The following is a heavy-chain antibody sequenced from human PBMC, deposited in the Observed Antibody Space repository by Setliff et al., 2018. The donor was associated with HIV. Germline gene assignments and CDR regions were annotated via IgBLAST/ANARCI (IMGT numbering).Heavy chain of an antibody. J-gene: IGHJ4*02. D-gene: IGHD1-1*01. CDR1: GFTFSFHS. CDR3: ANRLRGYNKWYYFDY. CDR2: INGAGGYK. V-gene: IGHV3-21*04. Sequence: LRLSCVASGFTFSFHSMSWVRQAPGKGLEWVASINGAGGYKNYADSLKGRFTISRDNTKNTLSLQMNSLGAEDTAIYYCANRLRGYNKWYYFDYWGQGTLVTVSS.